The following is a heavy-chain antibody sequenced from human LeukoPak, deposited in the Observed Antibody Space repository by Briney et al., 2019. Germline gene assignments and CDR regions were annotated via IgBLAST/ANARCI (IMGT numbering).Heavy chain of an antibody. CDR2: IYYSGST. CDR3: ARQGSGTTPLDY. V-gene: IGHV4-39*01. Sequence: PSETLSLTCTVSGGSISSSSYYWGWIRQPPGKGLEWIGSIYYSGSTYYNPSLKSRVTISVDTSKTQFSLKLSSVTAADTAVYYCARQGSGTTPLDYWGQGTLVTVSS. J-gene: IGHJ4*02. D-gene: IGHD1-26*01. CDR1: GGSISSSSYY.